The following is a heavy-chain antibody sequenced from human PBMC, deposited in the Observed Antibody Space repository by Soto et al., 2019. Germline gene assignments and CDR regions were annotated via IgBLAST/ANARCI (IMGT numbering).Heavy chain of an antibody. CDR2: INPSGGST. J-gene: IGHJ4*02. V-gene: IGHV1-46*01. Sequence: QVQLVQSGAEVKKPGASVKVSCKASGYTFTSYYMHWVRQAPGQGLEWMGIINPSGGSTSYAQKFQGRVTMTRDTSTSTVYMELSSLRSEDTAVYYCARSTYDYDSSGYYYFDYWGQGTLVTVSS. CDR3: ARSTYDYDSSGYYYFDY. CDR1: GYTFTSYY. D-gene: IGHD3-22*01.